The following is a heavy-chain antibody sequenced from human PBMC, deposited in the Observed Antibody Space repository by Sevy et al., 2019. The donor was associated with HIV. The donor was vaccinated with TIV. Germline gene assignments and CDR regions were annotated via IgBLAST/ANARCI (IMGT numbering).Heavy chain of an antibody. V-gene: IGHV1-2*02. D-gene: IGHD1-20*01. Sequence: ASVKVSCKASGYTFSLKYMHWVRQAPGQGLEWVGWIDPKSGGTSYAQKFQGRVSMTRDTSISTAYMELYWLTSDDTAVYYCARGGSKWNDDYFDYWGQGALVTVSS. CDR2: IDPKSGGT. CDR3: ARGGSKWNDDYFDY. CDR1: GYTFSLKY. J-gene: IGHJ4*02.